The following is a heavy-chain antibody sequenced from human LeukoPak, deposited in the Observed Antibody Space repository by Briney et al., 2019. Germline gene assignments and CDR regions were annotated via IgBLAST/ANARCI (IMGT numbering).Heavy chain of an antibody. D-gene: IGHD3-22*01. CDR1: GFTFSSYA. CDR3: AKLDNYYDSSGSFDY. J-gene: IGHJ4*02. V-gene: IGHV3-23*01. CDR2: ISGSGGST. Sequence: GGSLRLSCAASGFTFSSYAMSWVRQAPGKGLEWVSAISGSGGSTYYADSVKGRFTTSRDNSKNTLYLQMNSLRAEDTAVYYCAKLDNYYDSSGSFDYWGQGTLVTVSS.